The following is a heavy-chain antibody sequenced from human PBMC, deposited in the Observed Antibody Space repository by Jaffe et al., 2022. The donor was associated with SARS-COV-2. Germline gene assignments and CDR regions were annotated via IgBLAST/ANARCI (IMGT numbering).Heavy chain of an antibody. V-gene: IGHV4-39*01. D-gene: IGHD6-13*01. Sequence: QLQLQESGPGLVKPSETLSLTCTVSGGSISSSSYYWGWIRQPPGKGLEWIGSIYYSGSTYYNPSLKSRVTISVDTSKNQFSLKLSSVTAADTAVYYCARQVYSSSQYYYYYYMDVWGKGTTVTVSS. CDR1: GGSISSSSYY. J-gene: IGHJ6*03. CDR2: IYYSGST. CDR3: ARQVYSSSQYYYYYYMDV.